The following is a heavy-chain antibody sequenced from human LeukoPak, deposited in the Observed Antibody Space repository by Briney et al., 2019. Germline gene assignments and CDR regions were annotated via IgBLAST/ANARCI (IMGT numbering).Heavy chain of an antibody. CDR3: ARGHSGSYYYYFDY. D-gene: IGHD1-26*01. J-gene: IGHJ4*02. V-gene: IGHV4-61*02. Sequence: SQTLSLTCTVSGGSISSGSYYWSWIRQPAGRGLECIGRIYTSGSTNYNPSLKSRVSISVDTSKNQFSLKLSSVTAADTAVYYCARGHSGSYYYYFDYWGQGTLVTVSS. CDR1: GGSISSGSYY. CDR2: IYTSGST.